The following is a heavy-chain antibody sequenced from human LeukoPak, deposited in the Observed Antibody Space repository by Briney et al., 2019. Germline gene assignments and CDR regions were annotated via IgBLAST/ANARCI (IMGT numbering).Heavy chain of an antibody. CDR2: IYHSGST. V-gene: IGHV4-38-2*02. Sequence: SETLSLSCTVSGYSISSGYYWGWIRQPPGKGLEWIGSIYHSGSTYYNPSLKSRVTISVDTSKNQFSLKLSSVTAADTAVYYCARGGGSYSPAYYFDYWGQGTLVTVSS. CDR1: GYSISSGYY. D-gene: IGHD1-26*01. J-gene: IGHJ4*02. CDR3: ARGGGSYSPAYYFDY.